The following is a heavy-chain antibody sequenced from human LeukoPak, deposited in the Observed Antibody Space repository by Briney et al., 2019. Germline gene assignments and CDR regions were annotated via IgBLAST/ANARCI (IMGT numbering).Heavy chain of an antibody. CDR1: GFTFDDYA. J-gene: IGHJ6*02. D-gene: IGHD6-13*01. CDR2: ISWNSGSI. Sequence: GGSLRLSCAASGFTFDDYAMHWVRQAPGKGLEWVSGISWNSGSIGYADSVKGRFTISRDNAKNSLYLQMNSLRAEDTALYYCAKDIAAADYYYYGMDVSGQGTTVTVSS. CDR3: AKDIAAADYYYYGMDV. V-gene: IGHV3-9*01.